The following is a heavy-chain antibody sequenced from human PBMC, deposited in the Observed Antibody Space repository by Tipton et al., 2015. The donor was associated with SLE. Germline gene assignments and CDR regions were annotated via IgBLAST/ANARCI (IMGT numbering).Heavy chain of an antibody. D-gene: IGHD2/OR15-2a*01. CDR1: GFTFSSYA. J-gene: IGHJ5*02. CDR2: IYSGGSST. V-gene: IGHV3-23*03. CDR3: AKDAFYASGWLDL. Sequence: SLRLSCAASGFTFSSYAMSWVRQAPGKGLEWVSVIYSGGSSTYYADSVKGRFTISRDNSKNTLYLQMNSLRAEDTAVYYCAKDAFYASGWLDLWGQGTLVTVSS.